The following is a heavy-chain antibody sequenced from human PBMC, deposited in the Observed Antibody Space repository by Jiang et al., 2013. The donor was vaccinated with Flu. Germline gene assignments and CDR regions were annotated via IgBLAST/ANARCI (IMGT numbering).Heavy chain of an antibody. CDR1: NYSITSGYH. D-gene: IGHD3-10*01. CDR3: ARDRGTLSVDY. CDR2: IYHSGST. V-gene: IGHV4-38-2*02. Sequence: LLKPSETLSLTCGVSNYSITSGYHWAWLRQPPGKGLEWIGSIYHSGSTYYNPSLESRVTISVDTSKNQFSLKVSSVTPADTAVYYCARDRGTLSVDYWGQGALVTVSS. J-gene: IGHJ4*02.